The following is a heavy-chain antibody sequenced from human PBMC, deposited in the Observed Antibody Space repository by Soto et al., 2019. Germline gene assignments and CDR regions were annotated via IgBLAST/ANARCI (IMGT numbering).Heavy chain of an antibody. CDR2: ISYSGST. V-gene: IGHV4-59*02. D-gene: IGHD6-13*01. J-gene: IGHJ4*02. CDR1: GGFVSSSY. Sequence: SETLSLTCTVSGGFVSSSYWIWVRQPPEKGLEWIGDISYSGSTNYNPTLKSRVTISLDTPKNQFSLKLSSVTAADTAVYYCAREITAAGRYFDFWGQGALVTVSS. CDR3: AREITAAGRYFDF.